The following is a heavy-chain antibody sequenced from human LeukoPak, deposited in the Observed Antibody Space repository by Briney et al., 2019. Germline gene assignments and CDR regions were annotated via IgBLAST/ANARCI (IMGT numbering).Heavy chain of an antibody. Sequence: GGSLRLSCAASGFTFDDYGMSWVRQAPGKGLEWVSCINWNGGSTDYADSVKGRFTISRDNAKNSVYLQMNSLRAEDTAVYYCARQTGSGLFILPGGQGTLVTVSS. J-gene: IGHJ4*02. CDR3: ARQTGSGLFILP. V-gene: IGHV3-20*04. CDR1: GFTFDDYG. CDR2: INWNGGST. D-gene: IGHD3/OR15-3a*01.